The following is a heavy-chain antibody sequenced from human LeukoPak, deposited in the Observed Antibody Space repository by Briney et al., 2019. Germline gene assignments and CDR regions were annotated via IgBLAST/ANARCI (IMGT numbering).Heavy chain of an antibody. CDR3: ARSSGGYCSGGSCYDFDY. CDR1: GGTFSSYA. Sequence: ASVKVSCKASGGTFSSYAISWVRQAPGQGLEWMGGVIPIFGTANYGQKFQGRVTITADESTSTAYMELSSLRSEDTAVYYCARSSGGYCSGGSCYDFDYWGQGTLVTVSS. D-gene: IGHD2-15*01. V-gene: IGHV1-69*13. CDR2: VIPIFGTA. J-gene: IGHJ4*02.